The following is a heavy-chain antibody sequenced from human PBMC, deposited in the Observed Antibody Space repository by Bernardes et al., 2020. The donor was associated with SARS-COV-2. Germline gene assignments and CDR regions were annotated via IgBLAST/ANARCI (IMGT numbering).Heavy chain of an antibody. CDR3: ARRQWLAQDTFDY. J-gene: IGHJ4*02. V-gene: IGHV1-2*02. Sequence: ASVKVSCKASGYTFTGYYMHWVRQAPGQGLEWMGWINPNSGGTNYAQKFQGRVTMTRDTSISTAYMELSRLRSDDTAVYYFARRQWLAQDTFDYWGQGTLVTVSS. CDR1: GYTFTGYY. CDR2: INPNSGGT. D-gene: IGHD6-19*01.